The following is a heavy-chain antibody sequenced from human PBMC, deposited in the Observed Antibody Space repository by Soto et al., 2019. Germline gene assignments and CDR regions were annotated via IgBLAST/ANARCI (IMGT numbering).Heavy chain of an antibody. CDR1: GYSMTSGGYY. CDR2: IYYSGGT. J-gene: IGHJ6*02. V-gene: IGHV4-31*03. D-gene: IGHD2-2*01. Sequence: SETLSLTCTVSGYSMTSGGYYWSWIRHLPGKGLEWIGYIYYSGGTQFNPSLKSRVSMSVDTSKNQFSLRLSSVTAADTAVYYCATXLGSHQHYYFGIDVWGQGTTVTVSS. CDR3: ATXLGSHQHYYFGIDV.